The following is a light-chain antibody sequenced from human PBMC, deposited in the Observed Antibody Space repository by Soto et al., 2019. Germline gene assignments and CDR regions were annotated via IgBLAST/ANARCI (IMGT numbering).Light chain of an antibody. V-gene: IGKV1-5*01. CDR2: DAS. CDR3: QQLYTLPFT. CDR1: QTISTW. J-gene: IGKJ5*01. Sequence: DIQMTQSPSTLSASVGDRVTITCRASQTISTWLAWYQQKPGKAPELLIYDASTLESGVPSRFSGSGSGTEFTLTISGLLPEDFAAYHCQQLYTLPFTFGQGTRLEIK.